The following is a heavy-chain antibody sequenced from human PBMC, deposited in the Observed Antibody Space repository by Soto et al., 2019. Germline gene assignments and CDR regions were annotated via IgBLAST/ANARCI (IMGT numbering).Heavy chain of an antibody. CDR3: ARERWDYYDSSGYYNYYYGMDV. Sequence: GGSLRLSCAASGFNFSSYEMNWVRQAPGKGLEWVSYISSSGSTIYYADSVKGRFTISRDNAKNSLYLQMNSLRAEDTAVYYCARERWDYYDSSGYYNYYYGMDVWGQGTTVTVSS. V-gene: IGHV3-48*03. J-gene: IGHJ6*02. CDR1: GFNFSSYE. CDR2: ISSSGSTI. D-gene: IGHD3-22*01.